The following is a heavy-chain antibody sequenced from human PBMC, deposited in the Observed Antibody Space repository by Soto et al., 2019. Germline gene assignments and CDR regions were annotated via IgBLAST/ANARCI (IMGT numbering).Heavy chain of an antibody. D-gene: IGHD4-17*01. CDR3: ARSSGDDFFYYGMDV. CDR2: VYARGAT. CDR1: GASITSHY. Sequence: ETLSLTCSVSGASITSHYWNWIRQSAGEGLQWIGRVYARGATNYNPSLKSRVTISGDTSKNQFSLKLTSVTAADTAVYYCARSSGDDFFYYGMDVWGHGTTVTVSS. V-gene: IGHV4-59*10. J-gene: IGHJ6*02.